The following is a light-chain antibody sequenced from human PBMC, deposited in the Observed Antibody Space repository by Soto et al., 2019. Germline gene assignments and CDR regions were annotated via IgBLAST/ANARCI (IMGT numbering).Light chain of an antibody. CDR1: SSDVGSFNL. Sequence: QSALTQPASVSGSPGQSSTISCTGTSSDVGSFNLVSWYEQHPGKAPKLMIYEVNKRPSGVSNRFSGSKSGNTASLTISVLQAEDEADYYCCSYASSRSYVFGTGTKVTVL. V-gene: IGLV2-23*02. CDR3: CSYASSRSYV. CDR2: EVN. J-gene: IGLJ1*01.